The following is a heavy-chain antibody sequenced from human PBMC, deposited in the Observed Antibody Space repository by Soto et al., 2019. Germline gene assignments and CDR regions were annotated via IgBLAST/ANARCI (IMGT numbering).Heavy chain of an antibody. CDR3: ARGADTAMVTLFYFDY. D-gene: IGHD5-18*01. Sequence: PSETLSLTCTVSGGSISSGGYHWSWIRQHPGKGLEWIGYIYYSGSTYYNPSLKSRVTISVDTSKNQFSLKLSSVTAADTAVYYCARGADTAMVTLFYFDYWGQGTLVTVSS. J-gene: IGHJ4*02. V-gene: IGHV4-31*03. CDR2: IYYSGST. CDR1: GGSISSGGYH.